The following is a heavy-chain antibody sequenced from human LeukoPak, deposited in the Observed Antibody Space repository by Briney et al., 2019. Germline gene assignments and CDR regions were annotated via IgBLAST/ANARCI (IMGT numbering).Heavy chain of an antibody. J-gene: IGHJ1*01. CDR2: IKSDGST. CDR3: AGAPSEIGGYYPEYFRH. D-gene: IGHD3-22*01. V-gene: IGHV3-74*01. Sequence: GGSLRLSCAASGFTFSSYWMHWVRQAPGKGLVWVSRIKSDGSTNYADSVKGRFTISRDNAKNTVSLQMNSLRAEDTGVYYCAGAPSEIGGYYPEYFRHWGQGTLVTVSS. CDR1: GFTFSSYW.